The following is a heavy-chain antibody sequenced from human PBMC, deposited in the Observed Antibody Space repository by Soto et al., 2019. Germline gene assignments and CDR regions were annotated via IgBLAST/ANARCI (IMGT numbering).Heavy chain of an antibody. CDR2: ISSSCSTI. J-gene: IGHJ4*02. CDR1: RFTFSSYE. V-gene: IGHV3-48*03. Sequence: PGGSLRLSCAASRFTFSSYEMNWVRQAPGQGLEYVSSISSSCSTIYYADSVKGRFTISRDNAKNSLYLQMNSLRAEVTAVYYCARGVANEGVVVITSGFDYWGKGTLVTAPQ. CDR3: ARGVANEGVVVITSGFDY. D-gene: IGHD3-22*01.